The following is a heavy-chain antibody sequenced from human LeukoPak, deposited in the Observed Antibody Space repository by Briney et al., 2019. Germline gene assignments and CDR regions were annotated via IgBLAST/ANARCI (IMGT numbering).Heavy chain of an antibody. CDR3: TTLLIQVGMGY. CDR1: DFTFNKAW. D-gene: IGHD3-16*01. Sequence: PGGSLRLSCAASDFTFNKAWMNWVRQAPGKGLEWVGRIKSKTDGGATDYAAPVKGKFIISRDDSKSTLYLQMNDLKIEDTAVYYCTTLLIQVGMGYWGRGTLVTVSS. CDR2: IKSKTDGGAT. V-gene: IGHV3-15*07. J-gene: IGHJ4*02.